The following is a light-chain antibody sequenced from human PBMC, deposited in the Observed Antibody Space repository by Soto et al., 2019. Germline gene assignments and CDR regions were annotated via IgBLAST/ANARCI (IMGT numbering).Light chain of an antibody. CDR2: WAS. Sequence: DIVMTQSPDSLAVSLGERATINCKSSQSVLYSSNNKNYLAWYQQKPGQPPKLLIYWASTRESGVPDRFSGSGSGKDFTLTISRLQAEDVAVSYCQQYYSTPITFGQGTRLEIK. CDR1: QSVLYSSNNKNY. J-gene: IGKJ5*01. CDR3: QQYYSTPIT. V-gene: IGKV4-1*01.